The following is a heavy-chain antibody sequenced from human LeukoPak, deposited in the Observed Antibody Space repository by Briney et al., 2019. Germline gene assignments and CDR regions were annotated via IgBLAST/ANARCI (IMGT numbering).Heavy chain of an antibody. CDR1: GFTLSSFN. D-gene: IGHD4-17*01. CDR3: ARGIYGDPVAFDS. V-gene: IGHV3-74*03. CDR2: LKSDGSTA. J-gene: IGHJ4*02. Sequence: GGSLRLSSAASGFTLSSFNMHWVRQAPGKGLVWVSRLKSDGSTAMYADSVQGRFTISRDNARNTVHLLMSSLTVEDTGVYYCARGIYGDPVAFDSWGQAALVTVSS.